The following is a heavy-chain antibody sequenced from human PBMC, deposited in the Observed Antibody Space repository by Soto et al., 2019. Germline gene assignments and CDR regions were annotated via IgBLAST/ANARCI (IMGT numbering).Heavy chain of an antibody. J-gene: IGHJ4*02. D-gene: IGHD3-22*01. V-gene: IGHV1-46*03. CDR3: ASRLYSSGYYGFLDH. CDR2: INPSGGST. Sequence: QVQLMQSGAEVKQPGASVKVSCKASGYTLTSYYMHWVRQAPGQGLEWMGIINPSGGSTSYTQRFHGRVTMTRHTSTSTVYMELSSLRSEDTAVYYCASRLYSSGYYGFLDHWGQGTLVTVSS. CDR1: GYTLTSYY.